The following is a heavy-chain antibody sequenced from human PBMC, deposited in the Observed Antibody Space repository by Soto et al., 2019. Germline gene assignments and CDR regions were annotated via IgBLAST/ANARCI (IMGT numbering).Heavy chain of an antibody. Sequence: QVQLQESGPGLVKPSQTLSLTCTVSGGSISSGGYYWSWIRQHPGKGLEWIGYIYYSGSTYYNPSLKSLVTISVDTSKNQFSLKLSSVTAADTAVYYCARDPRIDYTLTYYYYYGMDVWGQGTTVTVSS. J-gene: IGHJ6*02. CDR3: ARDPRIDYTLTYYYYYGMDV. CDR2: IYYSGST. CDR1: GGSISSGGYY. D-gene: IGHD4-4*01. V-gene: IGHV4-31*01.